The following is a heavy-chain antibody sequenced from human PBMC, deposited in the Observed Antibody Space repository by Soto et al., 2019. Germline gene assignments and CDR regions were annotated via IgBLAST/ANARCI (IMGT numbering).Heavy chain of an antibody. D-gene: IGHD3-3*01. CDR2: IVVGSGNT. V-gene: IGHV1-58*01. CDR1: GFTFTSSA. J-gene: IGHJ6*02. Sequence: SAKVSCKGSGFTFTSSAVQWVRQARGQGLEWIGWIVVGSGNTNYAQKFQERVTITRDMSTSTAYMELSSLRSEDTAVYYCAAPNNYDFWSGYRLDYYGMDVWGQGTKVTVSS. CDR3: AAPNNYDFWSGYRLDYYGMDV.